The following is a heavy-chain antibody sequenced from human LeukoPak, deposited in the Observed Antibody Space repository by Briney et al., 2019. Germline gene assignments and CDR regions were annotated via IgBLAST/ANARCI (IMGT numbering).Heavy chain of an antibody. CDR1: GGSISSYY. CDR2: IYYSGST. CDR3: ARAQYCSGGSCYFNY. V-gene: IGHV4-59*01. Sequence: PSETLSLTCTVSGGSISSYYWSWIRQPPGKGLGWIGYIYYSGSTNYNPSLKSRVTISVDTSKNQFSLKLSSVTAADTAVYYCARAQYCSGGSCYFNYWGQGTLVTVSS. J-gene: IGHJ4*02. D-gene: IGHD2-15*01.